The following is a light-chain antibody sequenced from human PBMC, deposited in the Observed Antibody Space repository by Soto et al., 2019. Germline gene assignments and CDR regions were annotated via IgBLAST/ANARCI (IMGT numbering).Light chain of an antibody. CDR3: QQYGSTLLT. CDR2: GAS. J-gene: IGKJ4*01. Sequence: EIVLTQSPGTLSLSPGERVTLSCRASQSVSSSHLAWYQQKPGQAPRLVIYGASSRATGIPDRFKGSGSGTDFTLTISRLEPEDFAVYYCQQYGSTLLTFGGGTKVEIK. V-gene: IGKV3-20*01. CDR1: QSVSSSH.